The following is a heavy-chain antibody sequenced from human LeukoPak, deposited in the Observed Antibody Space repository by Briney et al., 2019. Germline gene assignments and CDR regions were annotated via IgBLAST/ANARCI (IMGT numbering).Heavy chain of an antibody. D-gene: IGHD2-15*01. CDR1: GFTFSSYW. CDR2: IKQDGSEK. Sequence: GGSLRLSCAASGFTFSSYWMSWVRQAPGKGLEWVANIKQDGSEKYYVDSVRGRFTISGDNAKNSLYLQMNSLRAEDTAVYYCARGASEYCSGGRCYAPNLDYWGQGTLVTVSS. J-gene: IGHJ4*02. V-gene: IGHV3-7*01. CDR3: ARGASEYCSGGRCYAPNLDY.